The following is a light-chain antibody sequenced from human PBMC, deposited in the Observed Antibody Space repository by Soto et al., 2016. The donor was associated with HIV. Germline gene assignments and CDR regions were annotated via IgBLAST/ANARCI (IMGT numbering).Light chain of an antibody. CDR1: QSITDR. CDR2: KAS. V-gene: IGKV1-5*03. CDR3: QQYNSFSYT. J-gene: IGKJ4*01. Sequence: DIQMTQSPSSLPASVGDRVTITCRASQSITDRLAWYQQKPGKAPKILISKASSLQSGVPSRFSGSGSGTEFTLTISSLQPDDFATYYCQQYNSFSYTFGGGTNVDIK.